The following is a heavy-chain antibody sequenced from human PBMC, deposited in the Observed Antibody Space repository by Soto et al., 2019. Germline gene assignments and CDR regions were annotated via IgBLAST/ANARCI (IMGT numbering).Heavy chain of an antibody. J-gene: IGHJ4*02. Sequence: ELQLLESGGGLVQPGGSLSLSCAASGFTFSSYAMSWVRQAPGRGPEWVSTVSGSGSSTYYADSVKGRFTISRDNSKNTLSLQMNSLRGEDTAVYYCAKTRPISSPGPFDSWGQGTLVTVSS. D-gene: IGHD2-8*02. CDR2: VSGSGSST. V-gene: IGHV3-23*01. CDR3: AKTRPISSPGPFDS. CDR1: GFTFSSYA.